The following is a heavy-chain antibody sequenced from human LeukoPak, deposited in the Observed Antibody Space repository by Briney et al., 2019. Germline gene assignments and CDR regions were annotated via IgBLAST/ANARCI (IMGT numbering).Heavy chain of an antibody. Sequence: PGGSLRLSCAASGFTFSSYAMSWVRQAPGKGLEWVSAISGSGGSTYYADSVKGRFTISRDNSKNTLYLQMNSLRAEDTAVYYCAKVQAPRITMIVAYDYWGQGTLVTVSS. CDR3: AKVQAPRITMIVAYDY. V-gene: IGHV3-23*01. D-gene: IGHD3-22*01. J-gene: IGHJ4*02. CDR1: GFTFSSYA. CDR2: ISGSGGST.